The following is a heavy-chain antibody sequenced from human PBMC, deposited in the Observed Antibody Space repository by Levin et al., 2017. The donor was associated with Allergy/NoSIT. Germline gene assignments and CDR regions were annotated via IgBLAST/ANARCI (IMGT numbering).Heavy chain of an antibody. D-gene: IGHD2-21*01. CDR1: GFTFSSCS. CDR3: ARVDVSITWASDY. Sequence: GGSLRLSCAASGFTFSSCSMNWVRQAPGKRLEWVSYISSSGTTIYYADSVKGRFTISRDNAKNSLYLQMNSLRAEDTALYYCARVDVSITWASDYWGQGTLVTVSS. CDR2: ISSSGTTI. J-gene: IGHJ4*02. V-gene: IGHV3-48*01.